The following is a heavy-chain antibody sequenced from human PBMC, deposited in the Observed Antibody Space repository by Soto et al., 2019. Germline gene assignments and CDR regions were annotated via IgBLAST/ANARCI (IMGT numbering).Heavy chain of an antibody. D-gene: IGHD5-18*01. V-gene: IGHV4-34*01. CDR3: ARGRASGYSYGPGGFDI. Sequence: QVQLQQWGAGLLKPSETLSLTCAVYGGSFSGYYWSWIRQPPGKGLEWIGEINHSGSTNYNPSLKGRVTISVDTSKNQFSLKLSSVTAADTAVYYCARGRASGYSYGPGGFDIWGQGTMVTVSS. J-gene: IGHJ3*02. CDR1: GGSFSGYY. CDR2: INHSGST.